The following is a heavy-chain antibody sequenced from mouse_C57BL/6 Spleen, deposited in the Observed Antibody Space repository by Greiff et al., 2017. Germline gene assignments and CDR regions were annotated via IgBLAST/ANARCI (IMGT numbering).Heavy chain of an antibody. V-gene: IGHV1-55*01. CDR2: IYPGNGST. CDR1: GYTFTDYW. J-gene: IGHJ4*01. CDR3: ARGYSTSVYAMDY. Sequence: VQLQQSGPELVKPGASVKMSCKASGYTFTDYWMTWVKQSPGQGLEWIGNIYPGNGSTNYNEKFKSKATLTVDTSSSTAYMQLSNLTSEDSTVYYCARGYSTSVYAMDYWGQGTSLTVSS. D-gene: IGHD2-5*01.